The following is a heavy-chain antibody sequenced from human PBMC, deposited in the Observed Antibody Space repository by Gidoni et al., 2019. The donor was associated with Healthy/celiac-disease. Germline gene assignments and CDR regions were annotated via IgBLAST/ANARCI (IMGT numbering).Heavy chain of an antibody. CDR3: ARDRVGATSYYFDY. CDR1: GFSLSTSGMC. J-gene: IGHJ4*02. CDR2: IDWDDDK. V-gene: IGHV2-70*15. Sequence: QVTLRESGPALVKPTQTLTLTCPFSGFSLSTSGMCVSWIRQPPGKALEWLARIDWDDDKYYSTSLKTRLTISKDTSKNQVVLTMTNMDPVDTATYYCARDRVGATSYYFDYWGQGTLVTVSS. D-gene: IGHD1-26*01.